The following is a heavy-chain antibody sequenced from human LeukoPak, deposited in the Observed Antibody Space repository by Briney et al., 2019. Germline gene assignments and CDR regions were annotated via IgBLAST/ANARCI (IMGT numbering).Heavy chain of an antibody. V-gene: IGHV3-30-3*01. CDR2: ISDDGSNK. D-gene: IGHD1-7*01. CDR1: GFTFSNYA. CDR3: ARDYRWNYCIDY. Sequence: GGSLRFSCAASGFTFSNYAIHWVRQAPGKGLEWVAYISDDGSNKFYADSVKGRFTISRDNSKNTLYVQMNSLRPDDTAVYYCARDYRWNYCIDYWGQGTLVTVSS. J-gene: IGHJ4*02.